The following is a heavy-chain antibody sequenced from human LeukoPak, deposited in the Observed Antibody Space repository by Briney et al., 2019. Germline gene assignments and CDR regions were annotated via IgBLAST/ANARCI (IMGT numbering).Heavy chain of an antibody. CDR2: IWYDGSNK. J-gene: IGHJ3*02. CDR1: GFTFSNYG. D-gene: IGHD1-26*01. Sequence: GRSLRLSCAASGFTFSNYGMHCVRQAPGKGLEWVAVIWYDGSNKYYADSVKGRFTISRDNSKNTLYLQMNSLRAEDTAVYYCARGRYRDAFDIWGQGTMVTVSS. V-gene: IGHV3-33*01. CDR3: ARGRYRDAFDI.